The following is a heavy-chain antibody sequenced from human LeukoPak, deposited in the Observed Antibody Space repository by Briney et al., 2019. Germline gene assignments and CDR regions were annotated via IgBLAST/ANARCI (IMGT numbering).Heavy chain of an antibody. D-gene: IGHD3-22*01. CDR1: GFTFSSYS. CDR3: ARDGQQYYYDSTPA. CDR2: ISSSSSTI. Sequence: QPGGSLRLSCAASGFTFSSYSMNWVRQAPGKGLEWVPYISSSSSTIYYADSVKGRFTISRDNAKNSLYLQMNSLRDEDTAVYYCARDGQQYYYDSTPAWGQGTLVTVSS. V-gene: IGHV3-48*02. J-gene: IGHJ5*02.